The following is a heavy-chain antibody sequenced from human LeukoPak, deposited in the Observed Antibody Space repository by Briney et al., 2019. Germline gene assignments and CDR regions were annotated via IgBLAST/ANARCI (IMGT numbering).Heavy chain of an antibody. D-gene: IGHD5-18*01. CDR2: IYYSGST. V-gene: IGHV4-59*08. CDR3: ARQRSAMVTDY. J-gene: IGHJ4*02. CDR1: GGSISSYY. Sequence: PPETLSLTCTVSGGSISSYYWSWIRQPPGKGLEWIGYIYYSGSTNYNPSLKSRVTISVDTSKNQFSLKLSSVTAADTAVYYCARQRSAMVTDYWGQGTLVTVSS.